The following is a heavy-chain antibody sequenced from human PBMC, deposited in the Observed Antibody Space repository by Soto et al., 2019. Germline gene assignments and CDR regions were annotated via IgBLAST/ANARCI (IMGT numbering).Heavy chain of an antibody. CDR2: INAGNGNT. Sequence: QVQLVQSGAEEKKPGASVKVSCKASGYTFTSYAMHWVRQAPGQRLEWMGWINAGNGNTKYSQQFQGRVTITRDTSASRAYMELSSLRSEDTAVYYCARSIVVVTALDYWGQGTRVTVSS. CDR1: GYTFTSYA. CDR3: ARSIVVVTALDY. D-gene: IGHD2-21*02. J-gene: IGHJ4*02. V-gene: IGHV1-3*05.